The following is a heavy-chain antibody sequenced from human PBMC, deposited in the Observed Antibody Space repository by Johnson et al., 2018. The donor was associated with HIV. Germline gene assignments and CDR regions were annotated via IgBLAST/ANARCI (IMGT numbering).Heavy chain of an antibody. CDR1: GFMFSRYA. Sequence: QVQLVESGGGVVQPGRSLRLSCEASGFMFSRYALAWVRQAPGKGLEWVALIWHDGRNDNYADSVKGRFTLSRDNSRNTLYLQMNNLRSEDTAIYYCVKDSETSSAPLDGAFDIWGQGTMVTVSS. V-gene: IGHV3-33*06. CDR3: VKDSETSSAPLDGAFDI. D-gene: IGHD6-19*01. J-gene: IGHJ3*02. CDR2: IWHDGRND.